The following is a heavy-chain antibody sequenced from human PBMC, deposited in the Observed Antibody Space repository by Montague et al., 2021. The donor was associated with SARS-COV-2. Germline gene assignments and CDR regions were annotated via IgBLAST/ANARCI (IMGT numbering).Heavy chain of an antibody. CDR1: GGSISSSSYY. CDR3: ARVGRQQLVRLSGMDV. D-gene: IGHD6-13*01. V-gene: IGHV4-39*07. CDR2: IYYSGST. Sequence: SETLSLTCTVSGGSISSSSYYWGWIRQPPGKGLEWIGSIYYSGSTYYNPSLKSRVTISVDTSKNQFSLKLSSVTAADTAVYYWARVGRQQLVRLSGMDVWGLGTTVTVCS. J-gene: IGHJ6*02.